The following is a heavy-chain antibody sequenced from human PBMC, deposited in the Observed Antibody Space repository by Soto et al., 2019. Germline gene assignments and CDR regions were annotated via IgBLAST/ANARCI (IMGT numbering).Heavy chain of an antibody. Sequence: GGSLRLSCVASEFTFYSYAMTWVRQAPGKGLEWVSAISGSGDPTYYADSVKGRFTISRDNSKNTLYLQLNSLRAEDTAVYYCTKDYGHSTYYGMDVWGQGTTVTVS. CDR3: TKDYGHSTYYGMDV. J-gene: IGHJ6*02. CDR1: EFTFYSYA. CDR2: ISGSGDPT. D-gene: IGHD4-4*01. V-gene: IGHV3-23*01.